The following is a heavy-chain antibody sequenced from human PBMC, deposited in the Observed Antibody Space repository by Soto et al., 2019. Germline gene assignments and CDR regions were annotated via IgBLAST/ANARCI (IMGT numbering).Heavy chain of an antibody. CDR2: ISSTGNTI. CDR1: GFTFSTYS. Sequence: PGGSLRLSCAASGFTFSTYSMNWFRQAPGKGLEWVSYISSTGNTIYYPDSVKGRFTISRDTAKKSLYLQMNSLRAEDTAVYYCARVGLGSGWYISWFDPWGQGTLVTVSS. J-gene: IGHJ5*02. D-gene: IGHD6-19*01. CDR3: ARVGLGSGWYISWFDP. V-gene: IGHV3-48*01.